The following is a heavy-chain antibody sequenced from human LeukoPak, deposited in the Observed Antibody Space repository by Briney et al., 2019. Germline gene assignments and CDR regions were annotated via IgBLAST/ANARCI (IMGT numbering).Heavy chain of an antibody. CDR3: ARPLEEGWIDVFDI. Sequence: GGSLRLSCEASGFTFNNYWTSWVRQAPGKGLAWVANIRQDGSEIHYVDSVKGRFTISRDNAKNSLYLQMNSLRVEDTAVYYCARPLEEGWIDVFDIWGQGTMVAVSS. V-gene: IGHV3-7*03. CDR2: IRQDGSEI. D-gene: IGHD1-1*01. J-gene: IGHJ3*02. CDR1: GFTFNNYW.